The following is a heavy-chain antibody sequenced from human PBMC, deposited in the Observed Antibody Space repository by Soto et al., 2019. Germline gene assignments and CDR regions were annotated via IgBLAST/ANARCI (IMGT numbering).Heavy chain of an antibody. D-gene: IGHD3-3*01. Sequence: SETLSLTCAVYGGSFSGYYWSWIRQPPGKGLEWIGEINHSGSTNYNPSLKSRVTISVDTSKNQFSLKLSSVTAADTAVYYCARGLKTDFWSGYYTGIGNWFDPWGQGTLVTVS. V-gene: IGHV4-34*01. CDR1: GGSFSGYY. CDR3: ARGLKTDFWSGYYTGIGNWFDP. J-gene: IGHJ5*02. CDR2: INHSGST.